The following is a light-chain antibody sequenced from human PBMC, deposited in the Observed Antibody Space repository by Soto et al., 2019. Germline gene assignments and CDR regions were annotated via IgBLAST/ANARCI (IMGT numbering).Light chain of an antibody. CDR2: DAS. V-gene: IGKV3-11*01. J-gene: IGKJ2*01. CDR3: QQRSNWPPMYT. CDR1: QRVSSY. Sequence: EIVLTQSPATLSLSPGERATLSCRASQRVSSYLAWYQQKPCQAPRLLIYDASNMATGIPARFTGSGSGTDFTLSINSLEPEDFAVYYCQQRSNWPPMYTFGQGTKLEIK.